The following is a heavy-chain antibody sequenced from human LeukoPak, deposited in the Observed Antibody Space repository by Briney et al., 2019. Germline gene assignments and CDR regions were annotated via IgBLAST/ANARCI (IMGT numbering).Heavy chain of an antibody. Sequence: ASVKVSCKASGYTFTSYAMHWVRQAPGQRLEWMGWINAGNGNTKYPQKFQGRVTITRDTSASTAYMELSSLRSEDTAVYYCAREQQLNWFDPWGQGTLVTVSS. CDR1: GYTFTSYA. J-gene: IGHJ5*02. CDR2: INAGNGNT. V-gene: IGHV1-3*01. D-gene: IGHD6-13*01. CDR3: AREQQLNWFDP.